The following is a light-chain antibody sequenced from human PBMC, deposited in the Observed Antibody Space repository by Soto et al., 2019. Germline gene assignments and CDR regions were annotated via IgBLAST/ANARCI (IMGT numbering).Light chain of an antibody. Sequence: EIVMTQSPATLSVSPGERATLSCRASQSVSSNLAWYQHKPGQAPRLLIYGASTRATGIPARFSGSGSGTEFTLTISSLQSEDFAVYYCQQYNDWPYTFGKGTKLEI. CDR3: QQYNDWPYT. J-gene: IGKJ2*01. V-gene: IGKV3-15*01. CDR2: GAS. CDR1: QSVSSN.